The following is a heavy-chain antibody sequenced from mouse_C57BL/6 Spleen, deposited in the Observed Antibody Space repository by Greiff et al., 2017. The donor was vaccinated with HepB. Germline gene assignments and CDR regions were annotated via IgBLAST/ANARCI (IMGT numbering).Heavy chain of an antibody. J-gene: IGHJ2*01. Sequence: EVQLQQSGPELVKPGASVKISCKASGYTFTDYYMNWVKQSHGKSLEWIGDINPNNGGTSYNQKFKGKATLTVDKSSSTAYMELRSLTSEDSAVYYCASTRQRRGFDDWGQGTTLTISS. D-gene: IGHD3-2*01. CDR1: GYTFTDYY. CDR3: ASTRQRRGFDD. CDR2: INPNNGGT. V-gene: IGHV1-26*01.